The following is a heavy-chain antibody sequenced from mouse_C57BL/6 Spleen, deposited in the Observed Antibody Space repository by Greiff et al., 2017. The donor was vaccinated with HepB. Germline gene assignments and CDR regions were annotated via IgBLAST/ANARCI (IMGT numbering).Heavy chain of an antibody. D-gene: IGHD1-1*01. V-gene: IGHV5-17*01. CDR2: ISSGSSTF. Sequence: EVKVVESGGGLVKPGGSLKLSCAASGFTFSDYGMHWVRQAPEKGLEWVAYISSGSSTFYYADTVKGRFTISRDNAKNTLFLQMTSLRSEDTAMYYCASASSYVRYFDVWGTGTTVTVSS. CDR3: ASASSYVRYFDV. CDR1: GFTFSDYG. J-gene: IGHJ1*03.